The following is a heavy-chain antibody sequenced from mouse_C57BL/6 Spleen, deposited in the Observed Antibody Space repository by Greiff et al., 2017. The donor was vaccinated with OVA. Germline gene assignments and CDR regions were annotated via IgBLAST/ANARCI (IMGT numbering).Heavy chain of an antibody. Sequence: QVQLQQPGAELVKPGASVKLSCKASGYTFTSYWMHWVKQRPGQGLEWIGMIHPNSGSTNYNEKFKSKATLTVDKSSSTAYMQLSSLTSEDAAVYYCARHQLRYFDYWGQGTTLTVSS. J-gene: IGHJ2*01. D-gene: IGHD1-1*01. V-gene: IGHV1-64*01. CDR1: GYTFTSYW. CDR2: IHPNSGST. CDR3: ARHQLRYFDY.